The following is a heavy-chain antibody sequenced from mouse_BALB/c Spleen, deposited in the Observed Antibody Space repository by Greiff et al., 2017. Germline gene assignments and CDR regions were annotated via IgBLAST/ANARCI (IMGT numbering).Heavy chain of an antibody. D-gene: IGHD2-4*01. CDR1: GFTFSSFG. CDR3: ARDDYDEFAY. V-gene: IGHV5-17*02. Sequence: EVKVVESGGGLVQPGGSRKLSCAASGFTFSSFGMHWVRQAPEKGLEWVAYISSGSSTIYYADTVKGRFTISRDNPKNTLFLQMTSLRSEDTAMYYCARDDYDEFAYWGQGTLVTVSA. CDR2: ISSGSSTI. J-gene: IGHJ3*01.